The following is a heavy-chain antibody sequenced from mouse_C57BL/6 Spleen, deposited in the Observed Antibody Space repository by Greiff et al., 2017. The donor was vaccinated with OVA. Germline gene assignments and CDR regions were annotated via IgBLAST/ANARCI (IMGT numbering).Heavy chain of an antibody. CDR2: IYPGDGDT. CDR1: GYAFSSSW. D-gene: IGHD1-1*01. CDR3: AIYGSSYEYFDY. J-gene: IGHJ2*01. V-gene: IGHV1-82*01. Sequence: SGPELVKPGASVKISCKASGYAFSSSWMNWVKQRPGKGLEWIGRIYPGDGDTNYNGKFKGKATLTADKSSSPAYMQLSSLTSEDSAVYFCAIYGSSYEYFDYWGQGTTLTVSS.